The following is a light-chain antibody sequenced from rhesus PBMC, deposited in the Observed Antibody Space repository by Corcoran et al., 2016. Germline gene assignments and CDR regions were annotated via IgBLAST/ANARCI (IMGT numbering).Light chain of an antibody. CDR3: MQALPTPLT. CDR1: QSLLHSDGRTY. Sequence: DIVMTQTPPSLPVTPGEPASISCRSSQSLLHSDGRTYLYWYLQKPGQPPRLLIYSVSNRFSGVPDRFRGKGSGRDLTLKIRRVEAEDVGVYYCMQALPTPLTFGGGTKVELK. CDR2: SVS. V-gene: IGKV2-73*01. J-gene: IGKJ4*01.